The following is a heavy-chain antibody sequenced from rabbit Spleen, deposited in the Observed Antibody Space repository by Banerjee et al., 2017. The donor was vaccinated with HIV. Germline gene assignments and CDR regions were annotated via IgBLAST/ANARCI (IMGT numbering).Heavy chain of an antibody. CDR1: GFDLSWHYY. CDR2: IYSSSSGST. J-gene: IGHJ4*01. CDR3: AISYPGSSYGFNL. D-gene: IGHD8-1*01. Sequence: QEQLEESGGGLVKPEGSLTLTCKASGFDLSWHYYMCWVRQAPGKGLEWIACIYSSSSGSTYYASWAKGRFTISKTSSTTVTLQMTRLTAADTATYFCAISYPGSSYGFNLWGPGTLVTVS. V-gene: IGHV1S45*01.